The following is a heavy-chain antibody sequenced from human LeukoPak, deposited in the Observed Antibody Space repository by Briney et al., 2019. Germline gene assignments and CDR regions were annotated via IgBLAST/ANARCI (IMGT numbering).Heavy chain of an antibody. CDR2: IKQDGSEK. V-gene: IGHV3-7*01. J-gene: IGHJ6*02. CDR1: GFTVSSHW. Sequence: GSLRLSCEASGFTVSSHWMSWVRQAPGKGLEWVAIIKQDGSEKDYVDSVTGRFTISRDNAKNSLYLQMNSLRDEDTAVYYCARDTSAWRYGMDVWGQGTTVTVSS. D-gene: IGHD6-19*01. CDR3: ARDTSAWRYGMDV.